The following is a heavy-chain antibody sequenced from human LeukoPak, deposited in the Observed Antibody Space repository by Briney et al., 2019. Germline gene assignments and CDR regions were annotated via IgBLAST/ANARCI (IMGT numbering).Heavy chain of an antibody. V-gene: IGHV3-7*03. Sequence: GGSLRLSCAASGFTFSNYWMSWVRQAPGRGLEWVANIKEDGSEKHYVDSVKGRFTISRDNAKNSLYLQMNSLRVEDTAVYYCARTIRGYWGQGTLVTVSS. CDR3: ARTIRGY. D-gene: IGHD3-10*01. J-gene: IGHJ4*02. CDR2: IKEDGSEK. CDR1: GFTFSNYW.